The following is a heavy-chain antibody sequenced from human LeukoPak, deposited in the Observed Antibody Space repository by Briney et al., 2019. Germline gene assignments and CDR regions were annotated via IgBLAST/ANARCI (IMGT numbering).Heavy chain of an antibody. CDR3: ARSGYYYDSSGYYYRPRGYYGMDV. V-gene: IGHV4-34*01. J-gene: IGHJ6*02. D-gene: IGHD3-22*01. Sequence: PSETLSLTCTVSGGSISSYYWSWIRQPPGKGLEWIGEINHSGSANYNPSLKSRVTISVDTSKNQFSLKLSSVTAADTAVYYCARSGYYYDSSGYYYRPRGYYGMDVWGQGTTVTVSS. CDR1: GGSISSYY. CDR2: INHSGSA.